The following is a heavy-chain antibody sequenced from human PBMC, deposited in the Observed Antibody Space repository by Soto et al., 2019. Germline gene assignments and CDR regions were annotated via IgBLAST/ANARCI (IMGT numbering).Heavy chain of an antibody. Sequence: QVQLQESGPGLVKPSQTLSLTCTVSGGSISSGGYYWSWIRQHPGKGLEWIGYIYYSGSTYYNPSLQSRVTISVDTSKNQFSLKLSSVTAADTAVYYCARGGGELHYYFDYWGQGTLVTVSS. V-gene: IGHV4-31*03. CDR1: GGSISSGGYY. CDR2: IYYSGST. J-gene: IGHJ4*02. CDR3: ARGGGELHYYFDY. D-gene: IGHD1-26*01.